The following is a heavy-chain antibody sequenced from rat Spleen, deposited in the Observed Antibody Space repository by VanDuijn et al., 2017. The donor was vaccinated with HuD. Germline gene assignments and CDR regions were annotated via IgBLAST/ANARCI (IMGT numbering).Heavy chain of an antibody. J-gene: IGHJ3*01. V-gene: IGHV5-25*01. Sequence: EVQVVESGGGIVQPGRSMKLSCAASGFTFSKYDMVWVRQAPKKGLEWVATITSGGSNTYYPDSVKGRFTISRDNAKNTLYLQMDSLRSEDTATYYCARPNYGYPFAYWGQGTLVTVSS. CDR1: GFTFSKYD. CDR2: ITSGGSNT. D-gene: IGHD1-7*01. CDR3: ARPNYGYPFAY.